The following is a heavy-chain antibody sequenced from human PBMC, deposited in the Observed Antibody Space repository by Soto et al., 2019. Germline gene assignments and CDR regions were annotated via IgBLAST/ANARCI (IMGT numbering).Heavy chain of an antibody. CDR1: GYNFTNFW. D-gene: IGHD6-6*01. V-gene: IGHV5-51*01. Sequence: GESLKISCKGSGYNFTNFWIGWVRQMPGKGLEWMAIIYPDDSDTRYSPSFQGQVAISADKSINTAYLQWSGLRASDTAVYYCARHISAIAARMDVWGQGTTVTVSS. CDR2: IYPDDSDT. CDR3: ARHISAIAARMDV. J-gene: IGHJ6*02.